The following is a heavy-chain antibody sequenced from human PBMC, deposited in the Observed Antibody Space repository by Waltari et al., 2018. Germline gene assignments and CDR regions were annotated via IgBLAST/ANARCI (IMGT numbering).Heavy chain of an antibody. J-gene: IGHJ4*02. CDR3: TKGPDYGDRLDYIDY. CDR2: IKKDGSKK. D-gene: IGHD4-17*01. CDR1: GFTSGDHW. V-gene: IGHV3-7*01. Sequence: EVQLVESGGGLVQPGGSLRLSCGTSGFTSGDHWMSWVRQAPGKGLEWVAYIKKDGSKKYYADSVKGRFTISRDNAKNSLYLQMNSLRDEDTAVFYCTKGPDYGDRLDYIDYWGQGILVTVSS.